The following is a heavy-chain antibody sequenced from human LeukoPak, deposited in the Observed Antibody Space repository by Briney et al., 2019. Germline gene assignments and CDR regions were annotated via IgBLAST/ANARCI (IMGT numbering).Heavy chain of an antibody. V-gene: IGHV3-30*02. CDR1: GLTFSSYG. CDR3: AKDRESSSSGFFSY. Sequence: GGSLRLSRAASGLTFSSYGMHWVRQAPGKGLEWVAFIRYDGSNKYYADSVKGRFTISRDNSKNTLYLQMNSLTTEDTAVYYCAKDRESSSSGFFSYWGQGTLVTVSS. D-gene: IGHD6-6*01. CDR2: IRYDGSNK. J-gene: IGHJ4*02.